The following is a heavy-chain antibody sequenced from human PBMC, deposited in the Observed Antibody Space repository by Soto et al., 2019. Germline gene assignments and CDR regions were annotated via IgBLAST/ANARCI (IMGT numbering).Heavy chain of an antibody. V-gene: IGHV3-11*01. Sequence: GGSLRLSCAASGFTFSDYYMSSIRQAPGKGLEWVSYISGGGTTKYYADSVKGRFTISRDNVKNSLFLQMNGLRGEDTAVYYCARDLTVTADFDYWGQGTLVTVSS. CDR1: GFTFSDYY. CDR2: ISGGGTTK. D-gene: IGHD4-17*01. CDR3: ARDLTVTADFDY. J-gene: IGHJ4*02.